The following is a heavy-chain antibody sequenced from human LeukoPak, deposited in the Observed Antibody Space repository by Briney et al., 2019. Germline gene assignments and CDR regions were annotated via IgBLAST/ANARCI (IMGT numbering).Heavy chain of an antibody. D-gene: IGHD3-22*01. CDR1: GYTFTSYD. Sequence: ASVKVSCKASGYTFTSYDINWVRQATGQGLEWMGWMNPNSGNTGYAQKFQGRVTITRNTSISTACMELRSLRSDDTAVYYCARERRIYYYDSSGYYYEDYWGQGTLVTVSS. CDR3: ARERRIYYYDSSGYYYEDY. CDR2: MNPNSGNT. V-gene: IGHV1-8*03. J-gene: IGHJ4*02.